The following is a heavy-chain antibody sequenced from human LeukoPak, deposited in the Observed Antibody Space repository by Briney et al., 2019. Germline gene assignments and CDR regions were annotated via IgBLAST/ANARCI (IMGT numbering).Heavy chain of an antibody. V-gene: IGHV1-46*01. D-gene: IGHD3-10*01. CDR2: ISPSGDST. CDR1: GNTSTRNY. CDR3: ARDAGYYVSGSSLDY. Sequence: EASVKVSCKASGNTSTRNYIQWVRQAPGQGLEWMGIISPSGDSTTYAQKFQGRVTMTRDTSTRTVYMELSSLRSEDTAVYYCARDAGYYVSGSSLDYWGQGTLVTVSS. J-gene: IGHJ4*02.